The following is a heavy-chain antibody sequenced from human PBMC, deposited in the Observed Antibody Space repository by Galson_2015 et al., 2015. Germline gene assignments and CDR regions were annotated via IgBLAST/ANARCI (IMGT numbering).Heavy chain of an antibody. Sequence: SLRLSCAASGFTFSSYAMSWVRQAPGKGLEWVSAISGSGGSTYYADSVKGRFTISRDNAKNSLYLQMNSLRAEDTAVYYCARGKGYFDWLSDYWGQGTLVTVSS. CDR1: GFTFSSYA. CDR2: ISGSGGST. D-gene: IGHD3-9*01. J-gene: IGHJ4*02. CDR3: ARGKGYFDWLSDY. V-gene: IGHV3-23*01.